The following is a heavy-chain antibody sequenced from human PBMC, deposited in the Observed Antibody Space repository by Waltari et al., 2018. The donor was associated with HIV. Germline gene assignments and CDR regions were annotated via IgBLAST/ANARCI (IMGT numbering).Heavy chain of an antibody. CDR3: AKDSNYDSSGPIDY. D-gene: IGHD3-22*01. J-gene: IGHJ4*02. CDR1: GFTFSSFD. V-gene: IGHV3-23*01. CDR2: LSGSGAST. Sequence: EVQLLESGGGLVQPGGSLRLSCAASGFTFSSFDMSWVRQAPGKGLEWFSALSGSGASTYYADSVKGRFTISRDISKNTLYLQMNRLRADDTAVYYCAKDSNYDSSGPIDYWGQGTLVTVSS.